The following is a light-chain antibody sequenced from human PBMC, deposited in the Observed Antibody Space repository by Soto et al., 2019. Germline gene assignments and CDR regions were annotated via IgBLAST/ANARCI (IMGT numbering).Light chain of an antibody. CDR1: SGDVGGYNY. CDR2: AVS. CDR3: NSYSTSSTLYV. J-gene: IGLJ1*01. Sequence: QSVLAQPASVSGSPGQSITISCTGTSGDVGGYNYVPWYQHHPGKAPKLMIYAVSNRPSGVSNRFSGSKSGNTASLTISGLQAEDEADYYCNSYSTSSTLYVFGTGTKVTVL. V-gene: IGLV2-14*01.